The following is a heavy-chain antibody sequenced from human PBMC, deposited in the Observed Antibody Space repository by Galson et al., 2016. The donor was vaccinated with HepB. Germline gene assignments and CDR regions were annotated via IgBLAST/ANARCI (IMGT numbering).Heavy chain of an antibody. CDR1: GGTFSAFA. Sequence: SVKVSCKASGGTFSAFAINWVRQAPGQGLEWMGGIVPMFHKPDYAQKFKGRVTITADDSASTGYMEVNSLRSEDTAMYYCARALREAVDQPEHDYYYYYYHLDVWGQGTAVTVSS. V-gene: IGHV1-69*13. CDR3: ARALREAVDQPEHDYYYYYYHLDV. D-gene: IGHD6-19*01. CDR2: IVPMFHKP. J-gene: IGHJ6*03.